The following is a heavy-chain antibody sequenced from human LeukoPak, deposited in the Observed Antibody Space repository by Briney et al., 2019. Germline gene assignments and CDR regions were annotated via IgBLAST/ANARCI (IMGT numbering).Heavy chain of an antibody. D-gene: IGHD3-16*01. CDR2: IASDSTK. CDR1: GFAVSMYE. J-gene: IGHJ6*03. CDR3: ATSLSGWGSYHHRDV. Sequence: QPGGSLRLSCAASGFAVSMYEMNWVRQAPGKGLEWVSFIASDSTKYYADSVKGRFILSRDNVKNSLYLQMNSLRAEDTAVYYCATSLSGWGSYHHRDVWGKGTTVTIS. V-gene: IGHV3-48*03.